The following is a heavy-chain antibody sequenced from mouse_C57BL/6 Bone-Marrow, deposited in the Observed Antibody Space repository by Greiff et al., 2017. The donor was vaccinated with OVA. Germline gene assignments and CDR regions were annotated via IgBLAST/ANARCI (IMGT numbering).Heavy chain of an antibody. CDR1: GYTFTEYT. Sequence: VQLQQSGAELVKPGASVKLSCKASGYTFTEYTIHWVKQRPGQGLEWIGWFYPGSGSIKYNENFKDKATLTVDKSSSTVYMELSRSTSDDSAVYFCATHDCYGSIYAWFSYWGQGTLVTVSA. J-gene: IGHJ3*01. D-gene: IGHD1-1*01. CDR2: FYPGSGSI. CDR3: ATHDCYGSIYAWFSY. V-gene: IGHV1-62-2*01.